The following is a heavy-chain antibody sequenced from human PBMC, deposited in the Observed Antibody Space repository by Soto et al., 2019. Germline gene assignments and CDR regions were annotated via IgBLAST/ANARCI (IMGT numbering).Heavy chain of an antibody. CDR3: AREVVVFGVIIPTPMDV. D-gene: IGHD3-22*01. CDR2: ISGSGSTI. J-gene: IGHJ6*02. CDR1: GFTFSGYE. V-gene: IGHV3-48*03. Sequence: SLRLSCAASGFTFSGYEMNWVRQAPGKGLEWVSYISGSGSTIYYADSVKGRFTISRDNAKDSLYLQVNSLRAEDTAVYYCAREVVVFGVIIPTPMDVWGQGTTVTVSS.